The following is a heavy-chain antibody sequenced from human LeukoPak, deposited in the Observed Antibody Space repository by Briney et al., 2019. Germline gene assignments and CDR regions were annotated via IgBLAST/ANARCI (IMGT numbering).Heavy chain of an antibody. V-gene: IGHV1-2*02. CDR1: GYTFTGYY. D-gene: IGHD6-19*01. Sequence: ASVKVSCKPSGYTFTGYYIHWIRQAPGQGLAWMGWINPNTGATISAQKFQGRVTMTRDTYINTAYMELSRLTSDDTAVYYCARDRVGSGWPRPYYFEKWGQGSLVTVSS. CDR2: INPNTGAT. J-gene: IGHJ4*02. CDR3: ARDRVGSGWPRPYYFEK.